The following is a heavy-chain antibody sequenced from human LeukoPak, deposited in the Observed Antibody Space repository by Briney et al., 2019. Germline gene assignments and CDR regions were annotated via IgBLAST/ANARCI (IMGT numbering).Heavy chain of an antibody. V-gene: IGHV3-23*01. CDR2: VSGSGDST. CDR1: GFSFSNAW. J-gene: IGHJ4*02. D-gene: IGHD6-19*01. Sequence: PGGSLRLSCVVSGFSFSNAWMSWVRQAPGKGLEWVSGVSGSGDSTYYADSVKGRFTISRDNSKNTLYLQMNSLRAEDTAVYYCAKYMSSGYWGQGTLVTVSS. CDR3: AKYMSSGY.